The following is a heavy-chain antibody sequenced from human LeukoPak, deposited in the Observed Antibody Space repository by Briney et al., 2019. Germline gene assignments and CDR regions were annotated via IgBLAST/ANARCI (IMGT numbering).Heavy chain of an antibody. Sequence: GGSLRLSCAASGFTFSSYATSWVRQAPGKGLEWVSAISGSGGSTYYADSVKGRFTISRDNSKNTLYLQMNSLRAEDTAVYYCAKDIYYDSSGPFDYWGQGTLVTVSS. CDR1: GFTFSSYA. D-gene: IGHD3-22*01. J-gene: IGHJ4*02. V-gene: IGHV3-23*01. CDR2: ISGSGGST. CDR3: AKDIYYDSSGPFDY.